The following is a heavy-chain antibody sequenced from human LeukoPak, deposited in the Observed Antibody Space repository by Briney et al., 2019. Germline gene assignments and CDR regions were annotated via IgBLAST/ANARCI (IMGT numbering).Heavy chain of an antibody. J-gene: IGHJ3*02. CDR3: GRGPSHTIDI. CDR2: LSYDANDE. Sequence: PGGSLRLSCATSGFIFTNHGMHWVRQAPGKGLEWVACLSYDANDEYYADSVRGRFTVSRDSSKNTLYLQMNSLRVEDTAVYYCGRGPSHTIDIWGQGTMVTVSS. CDR1: GFIFTNHG. V-gene: IGHV3-33*05.